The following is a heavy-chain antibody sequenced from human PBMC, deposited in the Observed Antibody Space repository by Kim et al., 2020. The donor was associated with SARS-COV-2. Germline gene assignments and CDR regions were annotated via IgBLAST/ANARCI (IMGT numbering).Heavy chain of an antibody. Sequence: SETLSLTCTVSGGSISSYYWSWIRQPPGKGLEWIGYIYYSGSTNYNPSLKSRVTISVDTSKNQFSLKLSPVTAADTAVYYCARSDHYYDSSAQTVVDAFDNWGQGTMVTVSS. D-gene: IGHD3-22*01. V-gene: IGHV4-59*01. CDR1: GGSISSYY. CDR3: ARSDHYYDSSAQTVVDAFDN. J-gene: IGHJ3*02. CDR2: IYYSGST.